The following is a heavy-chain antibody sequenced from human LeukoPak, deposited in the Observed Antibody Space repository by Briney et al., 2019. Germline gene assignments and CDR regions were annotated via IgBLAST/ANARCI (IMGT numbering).Heavy chain of an antibody. V-gene: IGHV3-9*01. CDR2: ISWKSGSI. D-gene: IGHD3-10*01. CDR1: GFTFDDYA. J-gene: IGHJ4*02. Sequence: GRSLRLSCAASGFTFDDYAMHWVRQAPGKGLEWVSGISWKSGSIGYADSVKGRFTISRDNAKNSLYLQMNSLRAEDTALYYCAKGLYGSGSYPDYWGQGTLVTVSS. CDR3: AKGLYGSGSYPDY.